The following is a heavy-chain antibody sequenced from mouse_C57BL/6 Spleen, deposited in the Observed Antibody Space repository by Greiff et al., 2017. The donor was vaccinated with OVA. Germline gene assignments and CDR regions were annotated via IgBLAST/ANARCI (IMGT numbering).Heavy chain of an antibody. J-gene: IGHJ4*01. CDR1: GYTFTDYY. Sequence: EVQLQESGPVLVKPGASVKMSCKASGYTFTDYYMNWVKQSHGKSLEWIGVINPYNGGTNYNQKFKGKATLTVDKSSSTAYMELNSLTSEDSAVYYCARPPYYAMDYWGQGTSVTVSS. CDR3: ARPPYYAMDY. V-gene: IGHV1-19*01. CDR2: INPYNGGT.